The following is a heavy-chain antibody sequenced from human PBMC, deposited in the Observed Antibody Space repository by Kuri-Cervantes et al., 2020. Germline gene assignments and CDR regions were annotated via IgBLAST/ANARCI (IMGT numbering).Heavy chain of an antibody. V-gene: IGHV1-69*13. J-gene: IGHJ4*02. D-gene: IGHD4-17*01. Sequence: SVKVSCKASGYTFTSYGISWVRQAPGQGLEWMGGIIPIFGTANYAQKFQGRVTITADESTSPAYMELSSLRSEDTAVYYCARASPYGDYVGYWGQGTLVTVSS. CDR2: IIPIFGTA. CDR1: GYTFTSYG. CDR3: ARASPYGDYVGY.